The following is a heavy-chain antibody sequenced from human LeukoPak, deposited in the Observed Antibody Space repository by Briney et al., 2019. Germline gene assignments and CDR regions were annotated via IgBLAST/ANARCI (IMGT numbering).Heavy chain of an antibody. CDR2: ISGSGGST. Sequence: PGGSLRLSCAASGFTFGSYAMSWVRQAPGKGLEWVSAISGSGGSTYYADSVKGRFTISRDNSKNTLYLQMNSLRAEDTAVYYCAKTPGQQLVLGWFDPWGQGTLVTVSS. CDR1: GFTFGSYA. CDR3: AKTPGQQLVLGWFDP. V-gene: IGHV3-23*01. J-gene: IGHJ5*02. D-gene: IGHD6-13*01.